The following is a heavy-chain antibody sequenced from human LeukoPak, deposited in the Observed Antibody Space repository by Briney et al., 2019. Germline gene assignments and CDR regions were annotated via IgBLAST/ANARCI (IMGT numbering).Heavy chain of an antibody. CDR2: INHSGST. Sequence: SETLSLTCTVSGGSISSSSYYWGWIRQPPGKGLEWIGDINHSGSTNYNPSLKSRVTISVDTSKNQFSLKLSSVTAADTAVYYCARGEVAAAGTANWFDPWGQGTLVTVSS. CDR3: ARGEVAAAGTANWFDP. D-gene: IGHD6-13*01. CDR1: GGSISSSSYY. J-gene: IGHJ5*02. V-gene: IGHV4-39*07.